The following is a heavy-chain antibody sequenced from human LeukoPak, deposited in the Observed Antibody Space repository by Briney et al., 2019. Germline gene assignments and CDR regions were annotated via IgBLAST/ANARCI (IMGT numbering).Heavy chain of an antibody. D-gene: IGHD3-16*01. J-gene: IGHJ4*02. Sequence: GESLKISCKASGYSFTNYWIAWVRQMPGKGLEWMGVIYPGDSDTRYSPSFQGQVTISADKSTTPAYLQWNRLKAADTAIYYCARGVTGDVDYFDYWGQGTQVIVSS. V-gene: IGHV5-51*01. CDR1: GYSFTNYW. CDR2: IYPGDSDT. CDR3: ARGVTGDVDYFDY.